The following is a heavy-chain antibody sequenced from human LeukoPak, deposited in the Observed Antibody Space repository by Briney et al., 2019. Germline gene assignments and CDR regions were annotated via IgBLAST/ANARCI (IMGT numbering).Heavy chain of an antibody. Sequence: SETLSLTCTVSGVSIINNDWSWIRQPPGKGLEWIGYIYYSGTTNYNPSLMSRVTVSVDTSKNQFSLKPTSVTAADTAVYYCARAQYGYTYGHRFDYWGQGILVTVSS. CDR1: GVSIINND. D-gene: IGHD5-18*01. J-gene: IGHJ4*02. CDR2: IYYSGTT. CDR3: ARAQYGYTYGHRFDY. V-gene: IGHV4-59*01.